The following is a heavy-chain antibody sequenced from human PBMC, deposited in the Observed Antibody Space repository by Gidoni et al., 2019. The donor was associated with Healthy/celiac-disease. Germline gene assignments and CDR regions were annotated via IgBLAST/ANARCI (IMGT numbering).Heavy chain of an antibody. Sequence: QVQLVESGGGVVQPGRSLRLSCAASGFTFSSYAMHWVRQAPGKGLEWVAVISYDGSNKYYADSVKGRFTISRDNSKNTLYLQMNSLRAEDTAVYYCARPAMVRGVTINYFDYWGQGTLVTVSS. CDR3: ARPAMVRGVTINYFDY. CDR1: GFTFSSYA. J-gene: IGHJ4*02. CDR2: ISYDGSNK. D-gene: IGHD3-10*01. V-gene: IGHV3-30-3*01.